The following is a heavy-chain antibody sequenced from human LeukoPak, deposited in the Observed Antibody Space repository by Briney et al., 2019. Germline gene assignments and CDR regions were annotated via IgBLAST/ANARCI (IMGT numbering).Heavy chain of an antibody. D-gene: IGHD3-10*01. CDR3: ARDRDFDY. CDR2: INHSGST. Sequence: PSETLSLTCAVYGGSFSGYYWSWIRQPPGKGLEWIGEINHSGSTNYNPSLKSRVTISVDTSKNQFSLKLSSVTAVDTAVYYCARDRDFDYWGQGTLVTVSS. V-gene: IGHV4-34*01. J-gene: IGHJ4*02. CDR1: GGSFSGYY.